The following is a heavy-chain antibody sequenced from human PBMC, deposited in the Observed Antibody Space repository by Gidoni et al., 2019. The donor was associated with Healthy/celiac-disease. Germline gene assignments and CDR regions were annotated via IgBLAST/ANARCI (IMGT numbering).Heavy chain of an antibody. CDR1: GGSISSGGYN. CDR2: SYYSGST. J-gene: IGHJ6*02. Sequence: QVQLQESGPGLVKPSQTLSLTCTVSGGSISSGGYNWSWIRQHPEKGLEWIGYSYYSGSTYSNPSLKSRVTISVDTSKNQFSLKLSSVTAADTAVYYCARASSSWYDEGDYYGMDVWGQGTTVTVSS. D-gene: IGHD6-13*01. V-gene: IGHV4-31*03. CDR3: ARASSSWYDEGDYYGMDV.